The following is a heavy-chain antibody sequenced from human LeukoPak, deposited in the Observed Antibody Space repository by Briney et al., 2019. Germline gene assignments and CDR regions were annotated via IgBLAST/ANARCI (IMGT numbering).Heavy chain of an antibody. CDR3: AISGRWYYYGMDV. CDR2: INHSGST. D-gene: IGHD6-19*01. Sequence: SETLSLTCAVYGGSFSGYYWSWIRQPPGKGLEWIGEINHSGSTNYNPSLKSRVTMSVDTSKNQFSLKLSSVTAADTAVYYCAISGRWYYYGMDVWGQGTTVTVSS. V-gene: IGHV4-34*01. J-gene: IGHJ6*02. CDR1: GGSFSGYY.